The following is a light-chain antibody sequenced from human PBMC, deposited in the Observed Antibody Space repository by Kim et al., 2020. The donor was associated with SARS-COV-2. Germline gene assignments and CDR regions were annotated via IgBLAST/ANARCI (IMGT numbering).Light chain of an antibody. CDR2: AKN. CDR1: SLRRYY. J-gene: IGLJ2*01. V-gene: IGLV3-19*01. Sequence: SSELTQDPAVSVALGQTVRITCQGDSLRRYYATWYQQKPGQAPILVIYAKNNRPSGIPDRFSGSSSGNTASLTITGTQAGDEADYYCNSRDSNDNGVFGGGTKLTVL. CDR3: NSRDSNDNGV.